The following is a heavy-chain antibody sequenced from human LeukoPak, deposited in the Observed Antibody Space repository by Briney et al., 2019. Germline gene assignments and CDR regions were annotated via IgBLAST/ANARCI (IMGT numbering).Heavy chain of an antibody. D-gene: IGHD3-22*01. Sequence: GASVKVSCKASGGTFSSYAISWVRQAPGQGLEWMGRIIPIFGTANYAQKFQGRVTITTDESTSTAYMELRSLRSDDTAVYYCARDEWLLLPFDYWGQGTLVTVSS. J-gene: IGHJ4*02. CDR1: GGTFSSYA. CDR3: ARDEWLLLPFDY. V-gene: IGHV1-69*05. CDR2: IIPIFGTA.